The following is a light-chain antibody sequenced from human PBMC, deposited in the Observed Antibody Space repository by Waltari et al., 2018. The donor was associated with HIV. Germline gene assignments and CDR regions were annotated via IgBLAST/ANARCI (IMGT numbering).Light chain of an antibody. CDR1: SSDVGGYDY. V-gene: IGLV2-11*01. CDR2: DVS. CDR3: CSYASNYILI. Sequence: QSALTQPRSVSGSPGQSVTISCTGTSSDVGGYDYVSWYQQHPGKDPKVIISDVSRRPSWVPDRFSASKSGHTASLTISGLRAADEADYFCCSYASNYILIFGGGTKLTVL. J-gene: IGLJ2*01.